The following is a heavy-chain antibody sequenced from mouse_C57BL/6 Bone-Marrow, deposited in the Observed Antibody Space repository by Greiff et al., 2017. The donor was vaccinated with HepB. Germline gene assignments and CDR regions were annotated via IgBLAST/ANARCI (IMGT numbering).Heavy chain of an antibody. Sequence: EVKVEESGGGLVKPGGSLKLSCAASGFTFSDYGMHWVRQAPEKGLEWVAYISSGSSTIYYADTVKGRFTISRDNAKNTLFLQMTSLRSEDTAMYYCANEINFDYWGQGTTLTVSS. CDR1: GFTFSDYG. V-gene: IGHV5-17*01. J-gene: IGHJ2*01. CDR2: ISSGSSTI. CDR3: ANEINFDY.